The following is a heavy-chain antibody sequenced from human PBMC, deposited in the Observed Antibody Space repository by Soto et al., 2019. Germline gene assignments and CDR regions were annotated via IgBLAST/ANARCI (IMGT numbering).Heavy chain of an antibody. Sequence: PGESLKISCKGSGYSFTSYWIGWVRQMPGKGLEWMGIIYPGDSDTRYSPSFQGQVTISADKSISTAYLQWSSLKASDTAVYYCARLSPSDDILTGYYRYYYYYYGMDVWGQGTTVIVSS. CDR1: GYSFTSYW. CDR3: ARLSPSDDILTGYYRYYYYYYGMDV. V-gene: IGHV5-51*01. CDR2: IYPGDSDT. D-gene: IGHD3-9*01. J-gene: IGHJ6*02.